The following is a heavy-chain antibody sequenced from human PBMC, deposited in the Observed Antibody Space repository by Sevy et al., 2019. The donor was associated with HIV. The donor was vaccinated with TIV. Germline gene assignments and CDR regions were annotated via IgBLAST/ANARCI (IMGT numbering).Heavy chain of an antibody. D-gene: IGHD6-13*01. CDR2: IKHDGSEK. Sequence: GGSLRLSCAASGFTFSSYWMSWVRQAPGKGLEWVANIKHDGSEKYYVDSVKGRFTISRDNAKNSLYLQMNSLRAEDTAVYYCARGGWGIAAAAIDYWVQGTLVTVSS. CDR1: GFTFSSYW. CDR3: ARGGWGIAAAAIDY. V-gene: IGHV3-7*04. J-gene: IGHJ4*02.